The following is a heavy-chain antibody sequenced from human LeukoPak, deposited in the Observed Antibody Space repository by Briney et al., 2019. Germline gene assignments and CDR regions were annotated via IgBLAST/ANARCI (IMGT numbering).Heavy chain of an antibody. CDR2: IHYSGST. J-gene: IGHJ3*02. CDR1: GGSISSYY. V-gene: IGHV4-59*01. D-gene: IGHD2-21*02. CDR3: AREGCGGDCYGSSAFDI. Sequence: PSETLSLTCTVSGGSISSYYWSWIRQPPGKGLEWIGYIHYSGSTNYNPSLKSRVTISVDTSKNQFSLKLSSVTAADTAVYYCAREGCGGDCYGSSAFDIWGQGTMVTVSS.